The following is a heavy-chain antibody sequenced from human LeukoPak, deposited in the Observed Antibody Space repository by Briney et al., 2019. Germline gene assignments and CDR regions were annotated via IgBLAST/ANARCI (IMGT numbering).Heavy chain of an antibody. Sequence: ASVKVSCKASGYTFISYYVNWVRQAPGQGLEWMGRMNPNNGDTNYARKFQGRVTMTGDTSISTAYMEMTRLRYDDSAVYFCARADAVETVTNIDFDYWGQGTRVTVSS. CDR2: MNPNNGDT. CDR1: GYTFISYY. V-gene: IGHV1-2*02. CDR3: ARADAVETVTNIDFDY. D-gene: IGHD5-12*01. J-gene: IGHJ4*02.